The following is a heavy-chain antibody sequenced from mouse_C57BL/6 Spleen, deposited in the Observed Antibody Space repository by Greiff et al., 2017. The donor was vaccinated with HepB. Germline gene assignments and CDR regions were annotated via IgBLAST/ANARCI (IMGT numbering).Heavy chain of an antibody. J-gene: IGHJ4*01. V-gene: IGHV1-69*01. CDR3: ARGGYSLYYAMDY. D-gene: IGHD2-3*01. Sequence: QVQLKQPGAELVMPGASVKLSCKASGYTFTSYWMHWVKQRPGQGLEWIGEIDPSDSYTNYNQKFKGKSTLTVDKSSSTAYMQLSSLTSEDSAVYYCARGGYSLYYAMDYWGQGTSVTVSS. CDR2: IDPSDSYT. CDR1: GYTFTSYW.